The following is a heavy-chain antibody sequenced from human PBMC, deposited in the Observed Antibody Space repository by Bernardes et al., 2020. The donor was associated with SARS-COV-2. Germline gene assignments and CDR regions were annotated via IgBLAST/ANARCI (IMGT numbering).Heavy chain of an antibody. J-gene: IGHJ4*02. V-gene: IGHV3-74*01. Sequence: GGSLRLSCVASGLSGFWMHWDRQAPGKGLVRVSRVEVDGSRIDYADSVRGRCTISRDNARDTLYLQMNSLTADDTAVYYCARDFGGASDYWGQGTLVTVSS. D-gene: IGHD2-21*01. CDR1: GLSGFW. CDR3: ARDFGGASDY. CDR2: VEVDGSRI.